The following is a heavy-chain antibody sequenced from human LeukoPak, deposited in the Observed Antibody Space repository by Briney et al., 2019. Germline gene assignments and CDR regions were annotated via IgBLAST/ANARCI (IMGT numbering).Heavy chain of an antibody. V-gene: IGHV3-48*03. J-gene: IGHJ4*02. CDR2: ISSSGSTI. CDR1: GFTFSSYE. D-gene: IGHD6-13*01. Sequence: PGGSLRLSCAASGFTFSSYEMHWVRQAPGKGLEWVSYISSSGSTIYYADSVKGRFTISRDNAKNSLHLQMNSLRAEDTAVYYCARTGQFTIAAAGSYWGQGTLVTVSS. CDR3: ARTGQFTIAAAGSY.